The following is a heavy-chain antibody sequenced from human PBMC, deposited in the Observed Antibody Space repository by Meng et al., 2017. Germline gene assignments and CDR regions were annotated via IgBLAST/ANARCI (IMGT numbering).Heavy chain of an antibody. CDR2: INPNSGGT. CDR3: AREKISRVPDAFDI. D-gene: IGHD2-15*01. J-gene: IGHJ3*02. Sequence: ASVKVSCKASGYTFTGYYMHWVRQALGQGLEWMGWINPNSGGTNYAQKFQGRVTMTRDTSISTAYMELSRLRSDDTAVYYCAREKISRVPDAFDIWGQGTRVT. CDR1: GYTFTGYY. V-gene: IGHV1-2*02.